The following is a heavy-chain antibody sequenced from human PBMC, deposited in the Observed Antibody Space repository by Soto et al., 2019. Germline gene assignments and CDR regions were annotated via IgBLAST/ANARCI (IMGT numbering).Heavy chain of an antibody. CDR1: PFTIISYA. CDR3: AKGAQGVRGGNRYYYYYAMDV. Sequence: GGLRFSAEPSPFTIISYAMSKMRQAPGKGLEWVSAIRGRGGSTYYADSVKGRFTISRDNSRNTLYLQMNSLRAEDTAVYYCAKGAQGVRGGNRYYYYYAMDVWG. V-gene: IGHV3-23*01. D-gene: IGHD3-10*01. J-gene: IGHJ6*01. CDR2: IRGRGGST.